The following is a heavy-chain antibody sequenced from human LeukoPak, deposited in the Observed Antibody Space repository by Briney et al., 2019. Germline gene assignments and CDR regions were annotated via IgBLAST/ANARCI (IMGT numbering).Heavy chain of an antibody. J-gene: IGHJ4*02. CDR1: GGSISSSSYY. D-gene: IGHD3-16*01. V-gene: IGHV4-39*07. CDR3: ARTPTHLYVWYRAYYFDY. CDR2: IYYSGST. Sequence: ASETLSLTCTVSGGSISSSSYYWGWIRQPPGKGLEWIGSIYYSGSTYYNPSLKSRVTISVDTSKNQFSLKLSSVTAADTAVYYCARTPTHLYVWYRAYYFDYWGQGTLVTVSS.